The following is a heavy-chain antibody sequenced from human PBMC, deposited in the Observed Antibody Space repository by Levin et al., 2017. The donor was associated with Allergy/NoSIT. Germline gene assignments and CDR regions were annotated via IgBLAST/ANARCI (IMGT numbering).Heavy chain of an antibody. CDR2: MNPNSGNT. CDR3: ARAGYSGYSYGLGISGGY. CDR1: GYTFTSYD. D-gene: IGHD5-18*01. Sequence: GESLKISCKASGYTFTSYDINWVRQATGQGLEWMGWMNPNSGNTGYAQKFQGRVTMTRNTSISTAYMELSSLRSEDTAVYYCARAGYSGYSYGLGISGGYWGQGTLVTVSS. V-gene: IGHV1-8*01. J-gene: IGHJ4*02.